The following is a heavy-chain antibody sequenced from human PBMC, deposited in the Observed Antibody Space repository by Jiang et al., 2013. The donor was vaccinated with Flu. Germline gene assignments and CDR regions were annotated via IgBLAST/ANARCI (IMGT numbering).Heavy chain of an antibody. J-gene: IGHJ6*02. Sequence: VQLVESGGGSVQPGGSLRLSCAASGLTFSSHWMSWVRQAPGKGLEWVASMKQDGSGEYYVDSVKGRFTIARDNAKKSVYLQMNSLRVEDTAVYYCARDNFGGMDVWGQGTTVTVSS. CDR3: ARDNFGGMDV. D-gene: IGHD1-20*01. V-gene: IGHV3-7*03. CDR2: MKQDGSGE. CDR1: GLTFSSHW.